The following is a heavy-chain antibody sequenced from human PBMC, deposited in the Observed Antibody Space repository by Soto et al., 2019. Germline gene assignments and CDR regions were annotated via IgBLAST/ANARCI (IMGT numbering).Heavy chain of an antibody. CDR1: GFTFSSYS. V-gene: IGHV3-21*01. D-gene: IGHD6-19*01. Sequence: EVQLVESGGGLVKPGGSLRLSCAASGFTFSSYSMNWVRQAPGKGLEWVSSISSSSSYIYYADSVKGRFTISRDNAKNSLYLQMNSLRAEDTAVYYCASSRMAGYNSLDYWGQGTLVTVSS. CDR3: ASSRMAGYNSLDY. J-gene: IGHJ4*02. CDR2: ISSSSSYI.